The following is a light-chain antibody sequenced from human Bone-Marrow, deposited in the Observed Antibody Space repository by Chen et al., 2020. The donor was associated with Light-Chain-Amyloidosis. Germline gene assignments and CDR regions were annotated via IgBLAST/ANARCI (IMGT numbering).Light chain of an antibody. CDR3: QQYGTSPLT. V-gene: IGKV3-20*01. Sequence: EIVLTQSPGTLSLSPGEGANLSCRASQTISSNYLTCYQQKFCQALRLRIDGSSSRATGIPDRVYGSRSWTDFSLTIKRLEPEDFAMYYCQQYGTSPLTCSGGTKVEIK. CDR1: QTISSNY. J-gene: IGKJ4*01. CDR2: GSS.